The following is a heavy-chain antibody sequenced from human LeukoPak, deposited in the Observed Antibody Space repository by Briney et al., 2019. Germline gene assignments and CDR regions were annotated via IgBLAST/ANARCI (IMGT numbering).Heavy chain of an antibody. Sequence: ASVKVSCKASGGTFSSYAISWVRQAPGQGLEWMGGIIPIFGTANYAQKFQGRVTITADESTSTAYMELRSLRSDDTAVYYCASIGSSSWYYFDYWGQGTLVTVSS. CDR3: ASIGSSSWYYFDY. CDR2: IIPIFGTA. D-gene: IGHD6-13*01. J-gene: IGHJ4*02. CDR1: GGTFSSYA. V-gene: IGHV1-69*01.